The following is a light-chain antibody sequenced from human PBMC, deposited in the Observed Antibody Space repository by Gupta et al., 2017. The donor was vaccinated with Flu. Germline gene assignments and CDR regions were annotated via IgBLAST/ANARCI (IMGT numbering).Light chain of an antibody. CDR1: KNGNSY. Sequence: DIQLTPSPSSLSASVGDSVTITCPASKNGNSYVNWYQQRPGKAPRRLLHTVSNLQSGVPARFSGSGSGTDFTLTISGVEGDDFGAYHCLQGLRRPYTFGQGTKLVIK. J-gene: IGKJ2*01. CDR2: TVS. V-gene: IGKV1-39*01. CDR3: LQGLRRPYT.